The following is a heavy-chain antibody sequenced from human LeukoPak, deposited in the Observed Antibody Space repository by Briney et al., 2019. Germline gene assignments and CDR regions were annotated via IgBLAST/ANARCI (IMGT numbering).Heavy chain of an antibody. CDR3: AKRGSCSTTSCYFDC. V-gene: IGHV3-23*01. J-gene: IGHJ4*02. CDR2: IGSSGVTT. Sequence: PGGSLRLSCAASGFTFSNYAMSWVRQAPGKGLEWASAIGSSGVTTYYADSVKGRFTISRDNSKNTLYLQMNSLRAEDTAVYYCAKRGSCSTTSCYFDCWGQGTLVTVSS. D-gene: IGHD2-2*01. CDR1: GFTFSNYA.